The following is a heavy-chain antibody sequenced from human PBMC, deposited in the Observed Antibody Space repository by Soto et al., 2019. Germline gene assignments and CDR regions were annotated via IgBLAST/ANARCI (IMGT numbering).Heavy chain of an antibody. CDR3: ASEYFDWLALGY. V-gene: IGHV3-74*01. CDR2: INSDGSSA. CDR1: GFTFSSYW. D-gene: IGHD3-9*01. J-gene: IGHJ4*02. Sequence: EVQLVESGGGLVQPGGSLRLSCAASGFTFSSYWMHWVRQAPGKGLVWVSRINSDGSSAAYADSVKGRFTISRDNGKNTLNLQMNSLRAEDTAVYYCASEYFDWLALGYWGQGTLVTVSS.